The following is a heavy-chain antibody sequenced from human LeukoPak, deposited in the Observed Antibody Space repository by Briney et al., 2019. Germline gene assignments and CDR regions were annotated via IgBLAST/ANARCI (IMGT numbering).Heavy chain of an antibody. V-gene: IGHV3-20*04. J-gene: IGHJ4*02. Sequence: GGSLRLSCTASGFTFEDYGMSWVRQGPGKGLEWLSGIDGNGGRTPYADSVKGRFTISRDNAKNSLYLQMNGLGAEDTAVYYCARGETRGPTPGFDNWGQGILVTVSS. CDR2: IDGNGGRT. D-gene: IGHD3-10*01. CDR3: ARGETRGPTPGFDN. CDR1: GFTFEDYG.